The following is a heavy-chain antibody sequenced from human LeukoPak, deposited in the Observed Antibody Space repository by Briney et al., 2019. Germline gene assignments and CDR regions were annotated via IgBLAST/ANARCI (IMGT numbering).Heavy chain of an antibody. CDR2: ISYDGSTK. J-gene: IGHJ1*01. Sequence: GGSLRLSCAASGFTFSSHGMQWVRQAPGKGLEWVAVISYDGSTKYYADSVKGRFTISRDNSRSTLYLQMNSLRAEDTAVYYCAKESGSRSYGAYFPHWGQGTLVTVSS. D-gene: IGHD6-13*01. CDR1: GFTFSSHG. CDR3: AKESGSRSYGAYFPH. V-gene: IGHV3-30*18.